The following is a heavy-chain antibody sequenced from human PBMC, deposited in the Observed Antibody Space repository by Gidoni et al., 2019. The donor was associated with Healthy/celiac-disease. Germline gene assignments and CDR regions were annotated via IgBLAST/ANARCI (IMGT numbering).Heavy chain of an antibody. D-gene: IGHD6-13*01. CDR3: ARGRSWNNYFDY. J-gene: IGHJ4*02. Sequence: QVQLQQWGAGLLKPSETLSLTCAVYGGSFSGYYWSWIRQPPGKGLEWIGEINHSGSTNYNPSLKSRVTISVDTSKNQFSLKLSSVTAADTAVYYCARGRSWNNYFDYWGQGTLVTVSS. V-gene: IGHV4-34*01. CDR1: GGSFSGYY. CDR2: INHSGST.